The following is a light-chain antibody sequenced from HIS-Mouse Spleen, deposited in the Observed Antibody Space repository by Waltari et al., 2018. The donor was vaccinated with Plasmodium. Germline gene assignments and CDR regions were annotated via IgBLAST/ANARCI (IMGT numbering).Light chain of an antibody. CDR1: ALPKKY. CDR2: EDS. CDR3: YSTDSSGNHRV. J-gene: IGLJ3*02. Sequence: SYELTQPPSVSVSPGQTARITCSGAALPKKYAYWYQQKSGQAPVLVIDEDSRPPSGIPERFSGSSSGTMATLTISGVQVEDEADYYCYSTDSSGNHRVFGGGTKLTVL. V-gene: IGLV3-10*01.